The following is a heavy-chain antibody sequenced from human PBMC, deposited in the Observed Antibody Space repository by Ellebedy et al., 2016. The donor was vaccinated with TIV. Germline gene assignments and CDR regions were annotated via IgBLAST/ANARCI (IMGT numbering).Heavy chain of an antibody. CDR2: ISSTGTFI. CDR1: GFTFSSYS. J-gene: IGHJ4*02. V-gene: IGHV3-21*06. CDR3: ARGAHRTGTTSIDY. Sequence: GESLKISCAPSGFTFSSYSMNWVRQAPGKGLEWVSSISSTGTFIYHADSVKGRLTISRDNAKNSLYLQMNSVGTEDTAVYYCARGAHRTGTTSIDYWGQGTLVTVSS. D-gene: IGHD1-7*01.